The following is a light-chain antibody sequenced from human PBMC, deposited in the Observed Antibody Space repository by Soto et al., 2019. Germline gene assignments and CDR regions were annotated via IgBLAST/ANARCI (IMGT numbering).Light chain of an antibody. J-gene: IGKJ1*01. CDR2: WAS. Sequence: DIVMTQSPDSLAVSLGERATITCRSSQSVLTTDSNNKNYLAWYQHKSGQPPRLLIYWASTRESGVPDRFSGSGSGTEFTLTISSLQAEDEAVYYCQQYYDNPRTFGQGTKVEIK. CDR3: QQYYDNPRT. CDR1: QSVLTTDSNNKNY. V-gene: IGKV4-1*01.